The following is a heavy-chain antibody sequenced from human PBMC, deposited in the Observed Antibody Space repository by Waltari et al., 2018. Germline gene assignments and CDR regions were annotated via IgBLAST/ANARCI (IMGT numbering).Heavy chain of an antibody. J-gene: IGHJ6*03. CDR2: INHNASP. CDR3: ARGWLQVAPPYYYYMDV. V-gene: IGHV4-34*01. Sequence: QVQLLQWGAGLLKPSETLSLTCAVYGGFFSGYYWSWPRQLPGKGREWLGEINHNASPDYNPSLKSRATISIETSKNQFSLKLDSVTAADTGVYYCARGWLQVAPPYYYYMDVWDRGTAVTVSS. CDR1: GGFFSGYY. D-gene: IGHD6-19*01.